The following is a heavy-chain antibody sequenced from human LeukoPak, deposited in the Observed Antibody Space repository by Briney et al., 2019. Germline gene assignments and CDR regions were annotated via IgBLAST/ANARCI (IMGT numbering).Heavy chain of an antibody. D-gene: IGHD2-2*01. Sequence: GASVKVSCKASGYTFTSYGISWVRQAPGQGLEWMGWISVYNGNTNYAQKLQGRVTMTTDTSTSTAYMELRSLRSDDTAVYYCARTLGYCSSTSCQYGRGAFDIWGQGTMVTVSS. J-gene: IGHJ3*02. V-gene: IGHV1-18*01. CDR1: GYTFTSYG. CDR2: ISVYNGNT. CDR3: ARTLGYCSSTSCQYGRGAFDI.